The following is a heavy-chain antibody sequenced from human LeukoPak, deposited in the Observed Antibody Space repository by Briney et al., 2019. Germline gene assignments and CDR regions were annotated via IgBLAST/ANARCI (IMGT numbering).Heavy chain of an antibody. D-gene: IGHD3-16*01. CDR1: GFTFSSYE. Sequence: GGSLRLSCVASGFTFSSYEMNWVRQAPGKGLEWVSYISSSGSTIYYADSVKGRFTIYRDNSKNTLYLQMNSLRADDTAVYFCAKTLWGLTLLSSDHWGQGTLVTVSS. CDR3: AKTLWGLTLLSSDH. CDR2: ISSSGSTI. V-gene: IGHV3-48*03. J-gene: IGHJ4*02.